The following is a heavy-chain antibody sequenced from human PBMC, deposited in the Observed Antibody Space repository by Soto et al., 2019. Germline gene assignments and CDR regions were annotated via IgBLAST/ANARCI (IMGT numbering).Heavy chain of an antibody. D-gene: IGHD5-12*01. J-gene: IGHJ3*02. Sequence: GESLKISCKTSGFRFPNYWIAWVRQMPGKGLEWMGIIYLSDSDTRYSPSFQGHVTISADKSISTAYLQWSSLKASDTAMYYCATPYSGYDFAFDIWGQGTMVTVSS. CDR3: ATPYSGYDFAFDI. V-gene: IGHV5-51*01. CDR2: IYLSDSDT. CDR1: GFRFPNYW.